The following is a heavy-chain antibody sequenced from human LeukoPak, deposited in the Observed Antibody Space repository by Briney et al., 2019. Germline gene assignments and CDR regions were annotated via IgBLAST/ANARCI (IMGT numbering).Heavy chain of an antibody. V-gene: IGHV3-48*04. CDR2: IGISSGNT. CDR1: GFPFSDYS. D-gene: IGHD1-1*01. Sequence: PGGSLRLSCTASGFPFSDYSMNWVRQAPGKGLEWISYIGISSGNTKYADSVKGRFTISADNARNSLYLQMNSLRVEDTAVYYCARDHNYAFDNWGQGTLVSMSS. J-gene: IGHJ4*02. CDR3: ARDHNYAFDN.